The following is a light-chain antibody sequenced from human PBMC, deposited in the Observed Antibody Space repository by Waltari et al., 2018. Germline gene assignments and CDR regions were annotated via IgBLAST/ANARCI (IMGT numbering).Light chain of an antibody. CDR1: SSDIGGYNR. J-gene: IGLJ2*01. CDR3: SSYTSSGDTLI. Sequence: QSALTKPPSVSGSPGQSVTISCTGTSSDIGGYNRVSWYQQSPGTAPKLILYEVNFRPSGVPDRFSGSKSGYTASLTISGLQAEDEAQYYCSSYTSSGDTLIFGGGTDLTVL. CDR2: EVN. V-gene: IGLV2-18*02.